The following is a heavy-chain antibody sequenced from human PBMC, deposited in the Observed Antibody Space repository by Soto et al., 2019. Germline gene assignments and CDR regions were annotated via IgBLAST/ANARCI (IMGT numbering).Heavy chain of an antibody. V-gene: IGHV3-23*01. J-gene: IGHJ4*02. CDR2: IIGSDGRT. CDR3: AKNSAATIRVGFDY. D-gene: IGHD5-12*01. CDR1: GFTFATYT. Sequence: EVQLLESGGGLVQPGGSLRLSCAASGFTFATYTMSWVRQTPGKGLEWVSAIIGSDGRTYYADSVKGRFTISRDNSKNTLYLQMNSLGAEDTAVYYCAKNSAATIRVGFDYWGQGTLVTVSS.